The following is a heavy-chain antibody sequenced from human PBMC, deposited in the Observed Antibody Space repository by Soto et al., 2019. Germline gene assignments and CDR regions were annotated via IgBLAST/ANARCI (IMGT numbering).Heavy chain of an antibody. CDR3: ARESEDLTSNFDY. CDR1: GFTFTRYS. Sequence: GGSLRLSCAASGFTFTRYSMNWVRQAPGKGLERVSSIXXXXNXIYYGDSMKGRFTISRDNAKNSLYLEMNSLRAEDTAVYYCARESEDLTSNFDYWGQGTLVTVSS. J-gene: IGHJ4*02. CDR2: IXXXXNXI. V-gene: IGHV3-21*06.